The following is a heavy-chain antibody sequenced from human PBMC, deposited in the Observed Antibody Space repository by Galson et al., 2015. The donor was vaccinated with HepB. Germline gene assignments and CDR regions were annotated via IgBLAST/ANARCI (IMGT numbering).Heavy chain of an antibody. CDR1: GFTLSTYW. Sequence: SLRLSCAASGFTLSTYWMHWVRQVPGKGLVWASRINIDGSSTTYADSVKGRFTISRDNSKNTLYLQMKSLRAEDTAVYYCVRALGYCTNGVCSDLWGQGTMVTVSS. V-gene: IGHV3-74*03. CDR3: VRALGYCTNGVCSDL. D-gene: IGHD2-8*01. CDR2: INIDGSST. J-gene: IGHJ3*01.